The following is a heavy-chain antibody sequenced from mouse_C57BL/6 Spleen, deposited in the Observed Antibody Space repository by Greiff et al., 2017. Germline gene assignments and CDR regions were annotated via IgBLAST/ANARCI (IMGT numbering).Heavy chain of an antibody. V-gene: IGHV1-82*01. CDR3: ASYYYGSSPYYYAMDY. J-gene: IGHJ4*01. CDR1: GYAFSSSW. D-gene: IGHD1-1*01. Sequence: QVQLQQSGPELVKPGASVKISCKASGYAFSSSWMNWVKQRPGKGLEWIGRIYPGDGDTNYNEKFKSKATLTVDTSSSTAYMQLSSLTSEDSAVYYCASYYYGSSPYYYAMDYWGQGTSVTVSS. CDR2: IYPGDGDT.